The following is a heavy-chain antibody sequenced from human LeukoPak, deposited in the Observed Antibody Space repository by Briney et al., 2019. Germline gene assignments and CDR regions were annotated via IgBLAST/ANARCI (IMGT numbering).Heavy chain of an antibody. CDR2: FHYSGST. CDR1: GXSISSYY. D-gene: IGHD3-10*01. J-gene: IGHJ5*02. V-gene: IGHV4-59*01. CDR3: XXGGASGSHLHWFDP. Sequence: SETLSLTCTVSGXSISSYYWSWIXXPPGXGLEWIGYFHYSGSTNYNPSLKSRVTISVDTSKNQFSLKLSSVTAADTAVYYCXXGGASGSHLHWFDPWGQGTLVTVSS.